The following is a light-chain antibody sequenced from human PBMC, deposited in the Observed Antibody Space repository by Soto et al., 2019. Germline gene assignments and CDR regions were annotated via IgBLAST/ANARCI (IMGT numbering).Light chain of an antibody. Sequence: QSALTQPASVSGSPGQSITISCTGTSRDVGYYNYVSWFQQHPGKAPKLMISAVVNRPSGVSIRFSGSKSGDTASLTITGLQAEDEADYYCSSYAAGSIYVFGTGTKVTVL. CDR1: SRDVGYYNY. CDR3: SSYAAGSIYV. CDR2: AVV. V-gene: IGLV2-14*01. J-gene: IGLJ1*01.